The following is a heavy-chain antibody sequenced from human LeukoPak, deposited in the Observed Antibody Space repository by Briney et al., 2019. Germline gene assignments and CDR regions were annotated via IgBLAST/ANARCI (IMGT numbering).Heavy chain of an antibody. CDR3: AKGAIVVVPAPRGYSGYDYGDFDY. D-gene: IGHD5-12*01. J-gene: IGHJ4*02. V-gene: IGHV4-59*01. CDR1: GGSISSYY. Sequence: PSETLSLTCTVSGGSISSYYWSWIRQPPGKGLEWIGYIYYSGSTNYNPSLKSRVTISVDTSKNQFCLKLSSVTAADTAVYYCAKGAIVVVPAPRGYSGYDYGDFDYWGQGTLVTVSS. CDR2: IYYSGST.